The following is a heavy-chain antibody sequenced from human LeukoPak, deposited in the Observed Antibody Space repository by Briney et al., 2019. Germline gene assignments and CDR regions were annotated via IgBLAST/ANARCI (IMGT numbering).Heavy chain of an antibody. J-gene: IGHJ3*02. V-gene: IGHV3-23*01. Sequence: TGGSLRLSCAASGFTFSSYAMSWVRQAPGKGLEWVSAISGSGGSTYYADSVKGRFTISRDNSKNTLYLQMNSLRAEDTAVYYCANPHLYGDYDEVAFDIWGQGTMVTVSS. D-gene: IGHD4-17*01. CDR3: ANPHLYGDYDEVAFDI. CDR2: ISGSGGST. CDR1: GFTFSSYA.